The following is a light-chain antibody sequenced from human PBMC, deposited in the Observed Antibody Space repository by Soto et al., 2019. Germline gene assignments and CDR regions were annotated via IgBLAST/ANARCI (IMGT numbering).Light chain of an antibody. Sequence: DIQMTQSPSTLSASVGDRVTITCRASQSISSWLAWYQQKPGKAPKVLIYKASSLESGVPSRFSDSGSGTDFTLTISCLQSEDFATYYCQQYYSFPWTFGQGTKVDI. CDR2: KAS. V-gene: IGKV1-5*03. CDR1: QSISSW. CDR3: QQYYSFPWT. J-gene: IGKJ1*01.